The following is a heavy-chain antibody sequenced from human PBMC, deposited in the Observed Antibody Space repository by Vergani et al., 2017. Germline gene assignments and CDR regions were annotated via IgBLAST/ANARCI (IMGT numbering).Heavy chain of an antibody. V-gene: IGHV3-23*01. D-gene: IGHD6-13*01. CDR1: GFTFSSYA. Sequence: EVQLLESGGGLVQPGGSLRLSWAASGFTFSSYAMSWVRQAPGKGREWVSAIRGSGGSTYYADSVKGRFTISRDNSKNTLYLQMNSLRAEDTAVYYCAKELPAAPTEYYFDYWGQGPLVTVSS. J-gene: IGHJ4*02. CDR3: AKELPAAPTEYYFDY. CDR2: IRGSGGST.